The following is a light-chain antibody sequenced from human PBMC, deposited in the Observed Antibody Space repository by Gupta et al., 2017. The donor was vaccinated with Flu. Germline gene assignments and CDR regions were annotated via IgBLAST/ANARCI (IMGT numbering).Light chain of an antibody. V-gene: IGKV1-33*01. Sequence: DVQMTQSPSSLSASVGDRVTITCQASQDINKFLNWFQQKPGKAPKLLIKDASNLNFGVPSRFSGYGSGTDFTFTINNVQPDDIATYYCQQHDHLPITFGPGTKVNLK. CDR3: QQHDHLPIT. CDR2: DAS. CDR1: QDINKF. J-gene: IGKJ3*01.